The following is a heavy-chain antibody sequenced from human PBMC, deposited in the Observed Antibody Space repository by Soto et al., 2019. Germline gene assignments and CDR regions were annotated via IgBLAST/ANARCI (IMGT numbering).Heavy chain of an antibody. CDR2: IKQDGSEI. CDR1: GFTFSSYW. Sequence: EVQLVESGGGLVQPGGSLRLSCAASGFTFSSYWMSWVRQAPGKGLEWVANIKQDGSEIYYVDSVKGRFTISRDNAKNSLYLQMNSLRAEDTDVYYCARAEGIAAAGTFDYWGQGTLVTVSS. CDR3: ARAEGIAAAGTFDY. D-gene: IGHD6-13*01. V-gene: IGHV3-7*01. J-gene: IGHJ4*02.